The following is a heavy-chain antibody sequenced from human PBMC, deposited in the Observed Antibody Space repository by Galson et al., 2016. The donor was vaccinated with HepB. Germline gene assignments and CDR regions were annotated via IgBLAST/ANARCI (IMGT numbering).Heavy chain of an antibody. D-gene: IGHD3-9*01. CDR1: GFSFRNTW. CDR2: IKRETDGGTT. CDR3: STEDDPLTDSYTRVWTFDM. V-gene: IGHV3-15*01. Sequence: SLRLSCAVSGFSFRNTWMSWVRQGPGKGLEWVGSIKRETDGGTTDYAAAVKGRFSISRDDAKDKLYLQMKSLKTEETGIYYCSTEDDPLTDSYTRVWTFDMWSQGTIVTDAS. J-gene: IGHJ3*02.